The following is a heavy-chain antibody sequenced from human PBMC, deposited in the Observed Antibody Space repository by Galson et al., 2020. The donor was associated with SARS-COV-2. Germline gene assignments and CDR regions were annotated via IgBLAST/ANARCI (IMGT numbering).Heavy chain of an antibody. D-gene: IGHD6-13*01. CDR3: ARGAETAAGVFDL. J-gene: IGHJ4*02. CDR2: IYFSGSR. V-gene: IGHV4-59*11. Sequence: SETLSLTCSVSGGSFSSHYWSWIRQAPGKGLEWIAYIYFSGSRNYNPSLQSRATISIDTSKKQFSLNLRSVTAADTAGYYCARGAETAAGVFDLWGQVTLVTVSS. CDR1: GGSFSSHY.